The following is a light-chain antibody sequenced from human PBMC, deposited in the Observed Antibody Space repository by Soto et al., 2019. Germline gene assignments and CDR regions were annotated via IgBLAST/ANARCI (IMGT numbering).Light chain of an antibody. J-gene: IGLJ2*01. Sequence: QSVLTQPPSASGTPGQRVTISCSGSSSDIGTNYVYWYQRLPGTAPKLLIYRNSQRPSGVPDRFSGSKSGTSASLAISGLRSDDEADYFCAAWDDSLGGHMVFGGGTKLTV. CDR2: RNS. CDR1: SSDIGTNY. V-gene: IGLV1-47*01. CDR3: AAWDDSLGGHMV.